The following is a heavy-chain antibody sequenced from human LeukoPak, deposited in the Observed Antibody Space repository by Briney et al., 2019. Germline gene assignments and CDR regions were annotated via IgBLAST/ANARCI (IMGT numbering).Heavy chain of an antibody. CDR2: INPSGGST. Sequence: GASVKASCKASGYTFTSYYMHWVRQAPGQGLEWMGIINPSGGSTSYAQKFQGRVTMTRDTSISTAYMQLTRLRSDDTAVYYCAREPITVVRGYYYHYMDVWGKGTTVTISS. CDR3: AREPITVVRGYYYHYMDV. V-gene: IGHV1-46*01. D-gene: IGHD3-10*01. J-gene: IGHJ6*03. CDR1: GYTFTSYY.